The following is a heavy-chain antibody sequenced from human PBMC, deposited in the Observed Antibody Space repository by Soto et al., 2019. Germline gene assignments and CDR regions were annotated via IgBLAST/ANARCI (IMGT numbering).Heavy chain of an antibody. CDR3: ARHGDSSWPKANYGMDV. V-gene: IGHV5-51*01. CDR2: IYPGDSDT. CDR1: GYSFTSYW. Sequence: GESLKISCKGSGYSFTSYWIGWVRQMPGKGLEWMGIIYPGDSDTRYSPSFQGQVTISADKPISTAYLQWSSLKASDTAMYYCARHGDSSWPKANYGMDVWGQGTTVTVSS. D-gene: IGHD6-13*01. J-gene: IGHJ6*02.